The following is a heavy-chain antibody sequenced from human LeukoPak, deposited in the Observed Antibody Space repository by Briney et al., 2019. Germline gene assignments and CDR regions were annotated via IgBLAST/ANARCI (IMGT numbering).Heavy chain of an antibody. CDR1: GYTFTSYG. D-gene: IGHD3-16*02. CDR3: ASFNPLYTVTESIMITFGGVIVPH. J-gene: IGHJ4*02. Sequence: GASVKVSCRASGYTFTSYGVSWVRQAPGQGLEWMGWMNPNSGNTGYAQKFQGRVTMTRNTSISTAYMELSSLRSEDTAVYYCASFNPLYTVTESIMITFGGVIVPHWGQGTLVTVSS. V-gene: IGHV1-8*02. CDR2: MNPNSGNT.